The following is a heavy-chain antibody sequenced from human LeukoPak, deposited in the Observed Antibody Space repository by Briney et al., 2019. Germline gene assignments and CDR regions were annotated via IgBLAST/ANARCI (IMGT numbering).Heavy chain of an antibody. Sequence: GGTLRLSCAASGFTFSSYGMSWVRQAPGKGLEWVSAINGSGGSTYYADSVKGRFTISRDNSKNTLYLQMNSLRAEDTAVYYCAKLREQRAMGLHYFDYWGQGTLVTVSS. V-gene: IGHV3-23*01. CDR3: AKLREQRAMGLHYFDY. D-gene: IGHD5-18*01. CDR1: GFTFSSYG. J-gene: IGHJ4*02. CDR2: INGSGGST.